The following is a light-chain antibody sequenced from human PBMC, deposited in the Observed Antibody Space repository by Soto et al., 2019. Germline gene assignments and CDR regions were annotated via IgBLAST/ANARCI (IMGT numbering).Light chain of an antibody. V-gene: IGLV2-23*01. Sequence: QSALTQPASVSGSPGQSITMSCTGTSSDVGRYKFVSWYQQHPGKAPKLMIYEGSKRPSGVSNRFSGSKSGNTASLTVSGLQTEDEADYYCCSYAGSTSSVVFGGGTKLTVL. J-gene: IGLJ2*01. CDR3: CSYAGSTSSVV. CDR2: EGS. CDR1: SSDVGRYKF.